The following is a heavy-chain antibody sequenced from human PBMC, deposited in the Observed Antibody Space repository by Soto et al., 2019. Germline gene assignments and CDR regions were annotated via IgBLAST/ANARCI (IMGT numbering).Heavy chain of an antibody. CDR3: ARGLRGYSSGPDY. CDR1: GFTFSSYD. CDR2: IGTAGDT. J-gene: IGHJ4*02. D-gene: IGHD6-19*01. Sequence: EVQLVESGGGLVQPGGSLRLSCAASGFTFSSYDMHWVRQATGKGLEWVSAIGTAGDTYYPGSVKGRFTISRENAKNSLYLQMNSLRAGDTAVYYCARGLRGYSSGPDYWGQGTLVTVSS. V-gene: IGHV3-13*04.